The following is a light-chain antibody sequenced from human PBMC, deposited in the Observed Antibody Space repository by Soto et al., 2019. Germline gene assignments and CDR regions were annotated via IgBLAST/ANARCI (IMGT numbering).Light chain of an antibody. CDR3: KQYETFWGT. Sequence: DIQITQSPSTLSASVGDRVTITCRDSQSITSWVAGYQQKPGEAPKLLIDEASALPRGGPSRFSGSGSGTKCPLASAALERDDFATYDCKQYETFWGTFGQGTKVDIK. CDR1: QSITSW. CDR2: EAS. V-gene: IGKV1-5*01. J-gene: IGKJ1*01.